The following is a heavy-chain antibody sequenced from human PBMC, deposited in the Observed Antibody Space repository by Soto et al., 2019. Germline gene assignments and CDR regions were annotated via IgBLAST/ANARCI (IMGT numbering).Heavy chain of an antibody. V-gene: IGHV3-30-3*01. CDR2: ISYDGSNK. CDR3: ARASGGYCSGGSCTPSWFDS. Sequence: GGSLRLSCAASGFTFSSYAMHWVRQAPGKGLEWVAVISYDGSNKYYADSVKGRFTISRDNSKNTLYLQMNSLRAEDTAVYYCARASGGYCSGGSCTPSWFDSWGKGTLITVSS. CDR1: GFTFSSYA. J-gene: IGHJ5*01. D-gene: IGHD2-15*01.